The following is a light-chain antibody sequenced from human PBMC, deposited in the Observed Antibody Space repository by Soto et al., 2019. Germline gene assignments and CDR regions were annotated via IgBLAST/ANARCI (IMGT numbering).Light chain of an antibody. CDR1: QSVSSSY. V-gene: IGKV3-20*01. CDR2: GAS. Sequence: EIVLTQSPGTLSLSPGERATLSCRASQSVSSSYLAWSQQKPGQAPRLLIYGASSRATGIPDRFSGSGSGTDFTLTISRLEPEALAVYYCQQYDSSPQTFGQGTKVEIK. J-gene: IGKJ1*01. CDR3: QQYDSSPQT.